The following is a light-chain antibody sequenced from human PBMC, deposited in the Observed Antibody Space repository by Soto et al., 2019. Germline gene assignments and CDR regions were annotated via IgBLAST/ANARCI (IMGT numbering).Light chain of an antibody. CDR3: QQYNIWCSLT. V-gene: IGKV3-15*01. Sequence: EILLTQSPCSLSISPGERATLSCRASQSVGNKVAWYQHKPGQTPRLIISDISTRAAGVPARFSGSGYGTDFTLPISSLQHDDFAVYYCQQYNIWCSLTFGEGTRLDIK. CDR2: DIS. CDR1: QSVGNK. J-gene: IGKJ5*01.